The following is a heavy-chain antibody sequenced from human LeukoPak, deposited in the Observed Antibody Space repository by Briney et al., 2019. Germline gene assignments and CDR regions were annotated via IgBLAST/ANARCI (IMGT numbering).Heavy chain of an antibody. D-gene: IGHD3-9*01. J-gene: IGHJ6*03. CDR3: QKTAYEILTGDKIGRDYYYYMDV. V-gene: IGHV3-43D*03. CDR2: ISWDGGST. Sequence: GGSLRLSCAASGFTLDDYAMHWVRQAPGKGLEWVSLISWDGGSTYYADSAKGRFTISRDNSKNSLYLQMNSLRAEDTAFFFRQKTAYEILTGDKIGRDYYYYMDVWGKGTTVTVSS. CDR1: GFTLDDYA.